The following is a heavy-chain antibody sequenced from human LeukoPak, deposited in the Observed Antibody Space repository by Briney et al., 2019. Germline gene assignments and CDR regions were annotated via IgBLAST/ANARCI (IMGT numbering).Heavy chain of an antibody. V-gene: IGHV4-34*01. D-gene: IGHD3-3*01. CDR2: INHSGST. Sequence: SETLSLTCAVYGGSFSGYYWSWIRQPPGKGLEWIGEINHSGSTNYNPSLKSRVTISVDTSKNQFSLKLSSVTAADTAVYYCARARGVFDFWSGYYRFNWFDPWGRGTLVTISS. CDR3: ARARGVFDFWSGYYRFNWFDP. J-gene: IGHJ5*02. CDR1: GGSFSGYY.